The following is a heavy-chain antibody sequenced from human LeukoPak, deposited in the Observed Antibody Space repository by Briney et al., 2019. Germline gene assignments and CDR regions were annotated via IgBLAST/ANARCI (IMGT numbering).Heavy chain of an antibody. CDR1: GYSFTRYW. Sequence: GESLKISCKGSGYSFTRYWIGWVRQMPGKGLEWMGIIYPGDSDTRYNPSFQGQVTISADESISTAYLQWSSLKASDTAMYYCARPVEMTTLRAFDIWGQGTMVTVSS. J-gene: IGHJ3*02. V-gene: IGHV5-51*01. CDR2: IYPGDSDT. D-gene: IGHD5-24*01. CDR3: ARPVEMTTLRAFDI.